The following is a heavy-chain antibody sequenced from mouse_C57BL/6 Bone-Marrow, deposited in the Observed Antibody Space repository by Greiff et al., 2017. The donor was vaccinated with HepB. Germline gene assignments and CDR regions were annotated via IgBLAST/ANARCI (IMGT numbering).Heavy chain of an antibody. CDR1: GYTFTSYW. J-gene: IGHJ2*01. CDR2: IYPGSGST. CDR3: ARRYYGSSYGNY. Sequence: QVQLKQPGAELVKPGASVKMSCKASGYTFTSYWITWVKQRPGQGLEWIGDIYPGSGSTNYNEKFKSKATLTVDTSSSTAYMQRSSLTSEDSAVYYCARRYYGSSYGNYWGQGTTLTVSS. D-gene: IGHD1-1*01. V-gene: IGHV1-55*01.